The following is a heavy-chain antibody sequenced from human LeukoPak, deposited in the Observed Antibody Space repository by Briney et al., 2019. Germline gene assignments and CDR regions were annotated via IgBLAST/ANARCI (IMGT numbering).Heavy chain of an antibody. CDR1: GGSISSGNFH. V-gene: IGHV4-61*02. CDR2: IYTSGST. D-gene: IGHD2-2*02. CDR3: ARTRLPAAIGAFDF. J-gene: IGHJ4*02. Sequence: SETLSLTCTVSGGSISSGNFHWSWIRQPAGEGLEWIGRIYTSGSTTYNPSLKSRVTISVDTSKNQFSLRLSSVTAADTAVYYCARTRLPAAIGAFDFWGQGTLVTVPS.